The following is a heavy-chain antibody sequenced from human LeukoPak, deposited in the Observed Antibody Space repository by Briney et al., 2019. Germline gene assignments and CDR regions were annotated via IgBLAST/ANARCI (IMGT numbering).Heavy chain of an antibody. V-gene: IGHV1-8*03. Sequence: ASVKVSCKASGYTFTSYDINWVRQATGQGLEWLGWVNPNSGKTGYAQKFQGRVIITRNTSISTAYMEMSSLRSEDTAVYYCARGSPLLCTPLVWGKGTTVTVSS. J-gene: IGHJ6*04. CDR1: GYTFTSYD. D-gene: IGHD3-10*01. CDR3: ARGSPLLCTPLV. CDR2: VNPNSGKT.